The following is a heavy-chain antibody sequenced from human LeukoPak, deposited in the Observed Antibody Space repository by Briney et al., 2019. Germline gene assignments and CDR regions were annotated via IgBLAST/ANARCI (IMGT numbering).Heavy chain of an antibody. CDR3: TTEYGYCSSTSCPGVAFDI. CDR1: GFTFSNAW. D-gene: IGHD2-2*03. V-gene: IGHV3-15*01. Sequence: PGGSLRLSCAASGFTFSNAWMSWVRQAPGKGLEWVGRIKSKTDGGTTDYAAPVKGRLTISRDDSKNTLYLQMNSLKTEDTAVYYCTTEYGYCSSTSCPGVAFDIWGQGTMVTVSS. CDR2: IKSKTDGGTT. J-gene: IGHJ3*02.